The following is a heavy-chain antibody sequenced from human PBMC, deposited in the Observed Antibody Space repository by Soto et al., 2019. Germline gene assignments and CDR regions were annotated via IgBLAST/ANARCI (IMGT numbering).Heavy chain of an antibody. J-gene: IGHJ3*02. CDR1: GFTFSSYG. CDR3: ATLSLDAFDI. Sequence: VRLVESGGGVVQPGRSLRLSCAASGFTFSSYGMHWVRQAPGKGLEWVAVISYDGSNKYYADSVKGRFTISRDNSKNTLYLQMNSLRAEDTAVYYCATLSLDAFDIWGQGTMVTVSS. V-gene: IGHV3-30*03. CDR2: ISYDGSNK.